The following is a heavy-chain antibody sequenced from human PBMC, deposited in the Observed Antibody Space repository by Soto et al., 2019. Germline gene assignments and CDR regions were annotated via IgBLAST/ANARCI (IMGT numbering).Heavy chain of an antibody. CDR3: AREIIEAGVDSDAFDI. CDR2: IWYDGSNK. V-gene: IGHV3-33*01. J-gene: IGHJ3*02. D-gene: IGHD3-10*01. Sequence: QVQLVESGGGVVQPGRSLRLSCAASGFTFSSYGLHWVRQAPGQGLEWVAVIWYDGSNKYYADSVKGRFTISRDNSKNTLYLQMNSLRAEDTAVYYCAREIIEAGVDSDAFDIWGQGTMVTVSS. CDR1: GFTFSSYG.